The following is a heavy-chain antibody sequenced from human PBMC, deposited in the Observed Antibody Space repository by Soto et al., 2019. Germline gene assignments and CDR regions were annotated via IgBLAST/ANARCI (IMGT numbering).Heavy chain of an antibody. J-gene: IGHJ3*02. CDR2: IYTGGST. Sequence: GGSLRLSCSASGFTVSSNYMSWVRQAPGKGPEWVSVIYTGGSTYYADSVKGRFTISRDNSKNTLYLHMNSLRAEDTAVYYCARDAGYYDYVWGSYRSHYAFDIWGPGTMVTVSS. V-gene: IGHV3-53*01. CDR1: GFTVSSNY. CDR3: ARDAGYYDYVWGSYRSHYAFDI. D-gene: IGHD3-16*02.